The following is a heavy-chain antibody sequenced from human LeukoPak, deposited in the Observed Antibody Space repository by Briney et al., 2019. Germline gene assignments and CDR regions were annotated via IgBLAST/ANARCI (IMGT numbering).Heavy chain of an antibody. CDR1: GYSFTSYW. J-gene: IGHJ3*02. V-gene: IGHV5-51*01. Sequence: LGESLKISCKGSGYSFTSYWIGWVRQMPVKGLEWMGIIYPGDSDTRYSPSFQGQVTISADKSISTAYLQWSSLKASDTAMYYCARQMSYDYMADGAFDIWGQGTMVTVSS. CDR3: ARQMSYDYMADGAFDI. CDR2: IYPGDSDT. D-gene: IGHD3-16*01.